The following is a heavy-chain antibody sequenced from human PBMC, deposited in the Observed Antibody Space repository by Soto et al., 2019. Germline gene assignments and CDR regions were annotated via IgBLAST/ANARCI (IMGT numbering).Heavy chain of an antibody. Sequence: GESLKISCAASGFTFSNYWMHWVRQAPGKELVWVSYVNPDASIIVYAGSVKGRFTISRDNAKNTLSLQLNSLRAEDTAVYYCARLKADGEGDYWGQGTLVTVSS. CDR1: GFTFSNYW. V-gene: IGHV3-74*01. CDR2: VNPDASII. D-gene: IGHD4-17*01. CDR3: ARLKADGEGDY. J-gene: IGHJ4*02.